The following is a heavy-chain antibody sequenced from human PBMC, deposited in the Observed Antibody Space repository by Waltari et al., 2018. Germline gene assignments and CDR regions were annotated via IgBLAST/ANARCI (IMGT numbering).Heavy chain of an antibody. CDR3: ARGGTVDSSWYDH. Sequence: EVQLVETGGGLIQPGGSLKLSCAASGFSGPDNYMSWFRQAPGKGLEWVSVMFSGDRTYYADAVKGRFIISRDKSTNTLYLQMNSLTVEDTALYYCARGGTVDSSWYDHWGQGTLVRVSS. CDR2: MFSGDRT. V-gene: IGHV3-53*02. J-gene: IGHJ5*02. D-gene: IGHD4-4*01. CDR1: GFSGPDNY.